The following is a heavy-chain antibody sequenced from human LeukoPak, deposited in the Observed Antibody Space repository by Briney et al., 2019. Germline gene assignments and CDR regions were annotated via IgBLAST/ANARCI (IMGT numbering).Heavy chain of an antibody. D-gene: IGHD4-11*01. CDR2: ISFDGSTK. V-gene: IGHV3-30*09. CDR3: ATSVTAVTTTQFDY. Sequence: PGGSLRLSCAASGLTFNTYTMHWVRQAPGRGLEWLAVISFDGSTKYYADSVRGRFAISRDNSKNTLFLQMNNLRAEDTALYYCATSVTAVTTTQFDYWGQGALVTVSS. CDR1: GLTFNTYT. J-gene: IGHJ4*02.